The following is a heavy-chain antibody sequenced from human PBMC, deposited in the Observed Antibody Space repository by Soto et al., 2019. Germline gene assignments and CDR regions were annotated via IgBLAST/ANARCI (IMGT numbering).Heavy chain of an antibody. CDR2: FDPEDGET. Sequence: ASVKVSCKVSGYTLTELSMHWVRQAPGKGLEWMGGFDPEDGETIYAQKFQGRVTMTEDTSTDTAYMELSSLRSDDTAVYYCARRISGWTSYYFDYWGQGTLVTVSS. CDR1: GYTLTELS. D-gene: IGHD6-19*01. V-gene: IGHV1-24*01. J-gene: IGHJ4*02. CDR3: ARRISGWTSYYFDY.